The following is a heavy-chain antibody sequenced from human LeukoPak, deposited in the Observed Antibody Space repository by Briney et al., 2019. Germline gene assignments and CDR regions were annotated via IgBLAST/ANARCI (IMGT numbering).Heavy chain of an antibody. Sequence: ASVKVSCKASGYTFTGYYMHWVRQAPGQGLEWMGWINPNSGGTNYAQKFQGRVTMTRDTSISTAYMELSRLRSDDTAVYYCARPVTIFGMAFDAFDIWGQGTMVTVSS. CDR3: ARPVTIFGMAFDAFDI. J-gene: IGHJ3*02. D-gene: IGHD3-3*01. V-gene: IGHV1-2*02. CDR1: GYTFTGYY. CDR2: INPNSGGT.